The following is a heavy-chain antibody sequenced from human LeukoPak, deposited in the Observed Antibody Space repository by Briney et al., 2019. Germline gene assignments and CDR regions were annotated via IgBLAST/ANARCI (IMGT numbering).Heavy chain of an antibody. D-gene: IGHD3-22*01. Sequence: GGSLRLSCAASGFTFSSYEMNWVRQAPGKGLEWVSYISSSGNTIYYADSVKGRFTISRDNAKNSLYLQMNSLRAEDTAVYYCARESGYYDSSGYYYGMDVWGQGTTVTVSS. CDR2: ISSSGNTI. CDR1: GFTFSSYE. J-gene: IGHJ6*02. V-gene: IGHV3-48*03. CDR3: ARESGYYDSSGYYYGMDV.